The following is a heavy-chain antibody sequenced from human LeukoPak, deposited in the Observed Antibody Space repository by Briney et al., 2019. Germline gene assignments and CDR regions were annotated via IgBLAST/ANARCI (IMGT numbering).Heavy chain of an antibody. D-gene: IGHD1-7*01. Sequence: ASVKVSCKASGYTFTTYYMHWVRQAPGQRREWVGWINPNTGNTNYAQKFQGRVTMTRDTSIKTAYMEMGSLRSDDTAIYYCARVENWNYYYFDYWGQGTLVTVSS. CDR2: INPNTGNT. CDR3: ARVENWNYYYFDY. V-gene: IGHV1-2*02. CDR1: GYTFTTYY. J-gene: IGHJ4*02.